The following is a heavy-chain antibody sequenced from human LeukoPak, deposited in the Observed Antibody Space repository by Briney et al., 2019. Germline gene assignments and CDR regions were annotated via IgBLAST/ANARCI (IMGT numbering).Heavy chain of an antibody. V-gene: IGHV3-7*01. J-gene: IGHJ4*02. Sequence: GGSLRLSCAASGFSLSNYGMHWVRQAPGKGLEWVASIKQDGSETYYVDSVKGRFTISRDNAKNSLFLQMNSQRVEDSAVYYCARGAAVAGLDYWGQGAQVTVSS. CDR3: ARGAAVAGLDY. CDR2: IKQDGSET. D-gene: IGHD6-19*01. CDR1: GFSLSNYG.